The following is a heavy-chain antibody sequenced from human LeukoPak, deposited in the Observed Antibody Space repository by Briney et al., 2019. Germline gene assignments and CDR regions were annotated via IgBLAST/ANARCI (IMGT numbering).Heavy chain of an antibody. CDR1: GGSISRYY. D-gene: IGHD3-10*01. CDR3: ARSDYHNSGSHTVFDAFDI. Sequence: SETLSLTCTVPGGSISRYYWSWIRRPPGKGLEWIGYIDDSGNTNYNLSLKSQVTISVDKSKNQFSLKLSFVTAAGTAMYYCARSDYHNSGSHTVFDAFDIWGQGTRVTVSS. CDR2: IDDSGNT. J-gene: IGHJ3*02. V-gene: IGHV4-59*01.